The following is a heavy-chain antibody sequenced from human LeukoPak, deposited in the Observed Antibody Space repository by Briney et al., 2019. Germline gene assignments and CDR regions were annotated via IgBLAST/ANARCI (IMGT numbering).Heavy chain of an antibody. Sequence: SETLSLTCTVSGGSISSSSSYWGWIRQPPGKGLEWIGSIYYSGSTYYNPSLKSRVTISVDTSKNQFSLKLSSVTAADTAVYYCARHILGYCSSTSCYTLGYYFDYWGQGTLVTVSS. CDR1: GGSISSSSSY. CDR3: ARHILGYCSSTSCYTLGYYFDY. J-gene: IGHJ4*02. D-gene: IGHD2-2*02. CDR2: IYYSGST. V-gene: IGHV4-39*01.